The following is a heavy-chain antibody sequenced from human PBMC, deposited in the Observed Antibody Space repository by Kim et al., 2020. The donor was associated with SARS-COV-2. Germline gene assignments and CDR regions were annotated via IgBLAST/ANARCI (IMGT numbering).Heavy chain of an antibody. CDR3: ARHGRRGHYGSDN. V-gene: IGHV5-51*01. D-gene: IGHD3-10*01. Sequence: YSPSFQGQVTISADKYISTAYLQWSSLKASDTAMYYCARHGRRGHYGSDNWGQGTLVTVSS. J-gene: IGHJ4*02.